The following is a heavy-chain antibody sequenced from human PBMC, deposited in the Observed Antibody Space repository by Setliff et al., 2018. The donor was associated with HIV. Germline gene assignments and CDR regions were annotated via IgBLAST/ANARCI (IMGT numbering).Heavy chain of an antibody. V-gene: IGHV1-69*13. CDR1: GGTFSTYA. J-gene: IGHJ5*01. CDR2: IIHIFGTT. D-gene: IGHD5-12*01. CDR3: ARDRATGYEKVWHNWFDS. Sequence: ASVKVSCKASGGTFSTYALSWVRQDPGQGLEWMGGIIHIFGTTNYAQKFQGRVTIAADESTRTAYMELRSLRSDDTAVYYCARDRATGYEKVWHNWFDSWGHGIQVTVSS.